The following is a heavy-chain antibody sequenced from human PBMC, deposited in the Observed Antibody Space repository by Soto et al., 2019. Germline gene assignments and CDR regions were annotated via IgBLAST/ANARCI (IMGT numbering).Heavy chain of an antibody. J-gene: IGHJ5*02. CDR1: TFTFTSSA. CDR3: ASHDPGARFDP. CDR2: INPNNGAT. D-gene: IGHD1-1*01. V-gene: IGHV1-2*02. Sequence: QLVQSGPEVKKPGTSVKVSCKASTFTFTSSAVQWVRQAPGQGLEWMGWINPNNGATHYGLSFQGRVTMTRDTSISTAYMELSSLRSDDTAVYYCASHDPGARFDPWGQGTLVIVSS.